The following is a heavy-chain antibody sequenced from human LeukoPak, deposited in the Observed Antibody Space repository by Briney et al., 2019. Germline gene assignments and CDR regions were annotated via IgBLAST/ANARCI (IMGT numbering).Heavy chain of an antibody. CDR3: AREAPIVAQSRRSYYFDY. V-gene: IGHV3-66*01. D-gene: IGHD5-12*01. Sequence: GGSLRLSCAASGFSFRSHGMNWVRQAPGKGLEWVSVIYSGGSTYYADSVKGRFTISRDNSKNTLYLQMNSLRAEDTAVYYCAREAPIVAQSRRSYYFDYWGQGTLVTVSS. CDR1: GFSFRSHG. J-gene: IGHJ4*02. CDR2: IYSGGST.